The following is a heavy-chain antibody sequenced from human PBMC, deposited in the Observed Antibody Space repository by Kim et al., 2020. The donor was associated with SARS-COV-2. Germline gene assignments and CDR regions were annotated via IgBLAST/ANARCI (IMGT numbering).Heavy chain of an antibody. J-gene: IGHJ5*02. CDR3: AATVTHNWFDP. CDR2: T. Sequence: TNYAPKLQGRVTMTTDTSTSTAYMELRSLGSDDTAVYYCAATVTHNWFDPWGQGTLVTVSS. V-gene: IGHV1-18*01. D-gene: IGHD4-17*01.